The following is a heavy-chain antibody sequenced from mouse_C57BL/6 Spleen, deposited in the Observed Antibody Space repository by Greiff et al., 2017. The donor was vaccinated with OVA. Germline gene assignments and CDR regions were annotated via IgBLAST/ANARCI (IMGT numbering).Heavy chain of an antibody. V-gene: IGHV5-16*01. Sequence: EVKLVESEGGLVQPGSSMKLSCTASGFTFSDYYMAWVRQVPEKGLEWVANINYDGSSTYYLDSLKSRFIISRDNAKNILYLQMSSLKSEDTATYYCARDRIYYYGSSYYWYFDVWGTGTTVTVSS. CDR3: ARDRIYYYGSSYYWYFDV. CDR2: INYDGSST. D-gene: IGHD1-1*01. CDR1: GFTFSDYY. J-gene: IGHJ1*03.